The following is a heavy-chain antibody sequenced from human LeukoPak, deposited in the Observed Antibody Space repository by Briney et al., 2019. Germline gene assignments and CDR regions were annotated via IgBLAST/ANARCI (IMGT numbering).Heavy chain of an antibody. D-gene: IGHD6-19*01. CDR2: VSYTGRT. CDR3: ARHLDNYISDDPDTFDV. V-gene: IGHV4-59*11. CDR1: GGSLSGHY. Sequence: SETLSLTCTVSGGSLSGHYWSWIRQPPGKRLEWIGYVSYTGRTKYNPSLQSRVTISIDTSKSQFSLKLTSVTSADTAVYSCARHLDNYISDDPDTFDVWGQGTTVIVSS. J-gene: IGHJ3*01.